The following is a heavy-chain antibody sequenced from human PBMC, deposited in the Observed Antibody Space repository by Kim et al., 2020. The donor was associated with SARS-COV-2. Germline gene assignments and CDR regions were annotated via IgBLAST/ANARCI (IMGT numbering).Heavy chain of an antibody. D-gene: IGHD6-13*01. CDR3: AKGLSYTSTWYFFDY. Sequence: GGSLRLSCAASGFTFSNFAMSWVRQAPGKGLEWVSGITGSGSTYYADSVKGRFTISRDSSKSTLYLQMNSLRAEDTALYYCAKGLSYTSTWYFFDYWGQGTMVTVSS. J-gene: IGHJ4*02. CDR2: ITGSGST. CDR1: GFTFSNFA. V-gene: IGHV3-23*01.